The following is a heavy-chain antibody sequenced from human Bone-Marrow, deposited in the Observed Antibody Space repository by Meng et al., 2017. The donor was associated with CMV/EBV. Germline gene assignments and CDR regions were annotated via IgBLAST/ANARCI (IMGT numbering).Heavy chain of an antibody. CDR2: IYSGGSST. V-gene: IGHV3-23*03. Sequence: GESLKISCAASGFTFSSYAMSWVRQAPGKGLEWVSVIYSGGSSTYYADSVKGRFTISRDNSKNTLYLQMNSLRAEDTAVYYCAAERGGWGYGNSPSSYWGQGHLVHVYS. CDR3: AAERGGWGYGNSPSSY. CDR1: GFTFSSYA. J-gene: IGHJ4*02. D-gene: IGHD4-11*01.